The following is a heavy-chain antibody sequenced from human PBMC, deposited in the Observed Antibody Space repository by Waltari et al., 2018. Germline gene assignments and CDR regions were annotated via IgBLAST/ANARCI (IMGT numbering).Heavy chain of an antibody. J-gene: IGHJ4*02. CDR2: IYHSGST. V-gene: IGHV4-38-2*01. D-gene: IGHD6-19*01. Sequence: QVQLQESGPGLVKPSETLSLTCAVSGYSISSGYYWGWIRQPPGKGLEWIGSIYHSGSTYYNPSLKSRVTISVDTSKNQFSLKRSSVTAADTAVYYCAGLGYSSGWYRGGFDYLGQGTLVTVSS. CDR1: GYSISSGYY. CDR3: AGLGYSSGWYRGGFDY.